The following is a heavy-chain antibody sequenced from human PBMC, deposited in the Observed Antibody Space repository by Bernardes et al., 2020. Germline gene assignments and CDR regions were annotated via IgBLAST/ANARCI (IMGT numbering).Heavy chain of an antibody. CDR3: ARGYSYGYDY. Sequence: ASLKDSCTASGYTFTNYAIHWVRQAPGQRLECMGWINGVNGNTKYSQKFQGRVTITRDASASTAYMELSSLRSEDTAVYFCARGYSYGYDYWGQGTLVTVSS. CDR2: INGVNGNT. CDR1: GYTFTNYA. J-gene: IGHJ4*02. V-gene: IGHV1-3*01. D-gene: IGHD5-18*01.